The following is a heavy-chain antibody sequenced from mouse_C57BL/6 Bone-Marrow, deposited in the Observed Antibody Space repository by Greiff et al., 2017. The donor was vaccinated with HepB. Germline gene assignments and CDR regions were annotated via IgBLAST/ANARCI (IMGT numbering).Heavy chain of an antibody. CDR1: GFTFSSYA. Sequence: EVNLVESGGGLVKPGGSLKLSCAASGFTFSSYAMSWVRQTPEKRLEWVATISDGGSYTYYPDNVKGRFTISRDNAKNNLYMQMSHLKSEDTAMYYCARPIGDYWGQGTSVTVSS. CDR2: ISDGGSYT. V-gene: IGHV5-4*03. J-gene: IGHJ4*01. CDR3: ARPIGDY.